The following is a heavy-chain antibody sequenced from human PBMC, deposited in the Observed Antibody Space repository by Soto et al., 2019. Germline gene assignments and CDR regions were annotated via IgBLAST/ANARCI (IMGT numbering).Heavy chain of an antibody. Sequence: GPSVKVSCKASGYTFTGYYMHWVRQAPGQGLEWMGWINPNSGGTNYAQKFQGWVNMTRDTSISTAYMELSRLRSDDTAVYYCAREGWYDFWSGYYTPYYYGMDVWGQGTTVTVSS. V-gene: IGHV1-2*04. CDR2: INPNSGGT. CDR3: AREGWYDFWSGYYTPYYYGMDV. D-gene: IGHD3-3*01. J-gene: IGHJ6*02. CDR1: GYTFTGYY.